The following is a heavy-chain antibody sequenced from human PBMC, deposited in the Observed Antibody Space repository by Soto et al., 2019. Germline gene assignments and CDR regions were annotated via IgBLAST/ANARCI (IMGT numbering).Heavy chain of an antibody. CDR2: VSYNGNT. V-gene: IGHV4-59*01. CDR3: ARGGTRRQNDL. Sequence: QVQLQESGPGLLKPSETLSLTCTVSGGSISRFYWSWFRQPPGGALEWIGYVSYNGNTYYNPSLESRLTISLGTSNNQFTLKMTSVSAADTAVYYCARGGTRRQNDLWGQGILVTVSS. CDR1: GGSISRFY. J-gene: IGHJ5*02.